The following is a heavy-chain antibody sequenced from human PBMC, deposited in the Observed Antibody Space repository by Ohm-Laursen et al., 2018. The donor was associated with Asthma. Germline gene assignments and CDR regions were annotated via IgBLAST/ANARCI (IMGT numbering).Heavy chain of an antibody. J-gene: IGHJ6*02. CDR1: GFTFSNAW. CDR2: IKSKTDGGTT. D-gene: IGHD4-17*01. Sequence: SLRLSCAASGFTFSNAWMSWVRQAPGKGLEWVGRIKSKTDGGTTDYAAPVKGRFTISRDDSKNTLYLQMNSLKTEDTAVYYCTTDNRLLDHGDQTRLWYYGMDVWGQGTTVTVSS. CDR3: TTDNRLLDHGDQTRLWYYGMDV. V-gene: IGHV3-15*01.